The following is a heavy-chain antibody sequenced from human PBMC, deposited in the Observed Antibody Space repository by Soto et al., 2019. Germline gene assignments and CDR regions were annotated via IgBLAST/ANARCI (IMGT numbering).Heavy chain of an antibody. D-gene: IGHD4-17*01. Sequence: QVQLVESGGGVVQPGRSLRLSCAASGFTFSGYVMHWVRQAPGKGLEWVAVISYDGSNKYYADSVKGRFTISRDNSKNTLYLQMNSLRAEDTAVYYCAREVGGATVTAFDPWGQGTLVTVSS. J-gene: IGHJ5*02. CDR2: ISYDGSNK. CDR3: AREVGGATVTAFDP. CDR1: GFTFSGYV. V-gene: IGHV3-30-3*01.